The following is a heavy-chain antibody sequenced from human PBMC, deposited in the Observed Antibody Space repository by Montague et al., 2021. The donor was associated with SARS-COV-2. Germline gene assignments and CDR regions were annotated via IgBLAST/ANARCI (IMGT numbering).Heavy chain of an antibody. D-gene: IGHD1-26*01. J-gene: IGHJ3*02. Sequence: TLSLTCSVSGGSIRSGGYFWSWIRQPPGKGLEWIGYFYHSGSIYYNPSLKSRVTISVDRSKNHSSLKLTSVTTADTAVYYCARGWGGTYSDDAFDIWGQGTMVTVSS. CDR2: FYHSGSI. V-gene: IGHV4-30-2*01. CDR3: ARGWGGTYSDDAFDI. CDR1: GGSIRSGGYF.